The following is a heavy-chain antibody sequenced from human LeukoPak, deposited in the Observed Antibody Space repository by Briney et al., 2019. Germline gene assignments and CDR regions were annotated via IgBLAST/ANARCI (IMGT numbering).Heavy chain of an antibody. Sequence: GASVKVSCKASGYTFTGYYMHWVRQAPGQGLEWMGWINPNSGGTNYAQKFQGRVTMTRDTSISTAYMELSSLRSEDTAVYYCARSYSSSSFDYFDYWGQGTLVTVSS. CDR3: ARSYSSSSFDYFDY. J-gene: IGHJ4*02. CDR1: GYTFTGYY. CDR2: INPNSGGT. D-gene: IGHD6-6*01. V-gene: IGHV1-2*02.